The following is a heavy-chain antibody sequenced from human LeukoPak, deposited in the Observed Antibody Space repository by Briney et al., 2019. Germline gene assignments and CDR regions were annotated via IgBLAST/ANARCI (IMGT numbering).Heavy chain of an antibody. D-gene: IGHD5-24*01. Sequence: SVKVSCKASGGTYSSYAISWVRQAPGQGLEWMGGIIPIFGTANYAQKFQGRVTITTDESTSTAYMELSSLRSEDTAVYYCAREVGWLQTHNWFDPWGQGTLVTVSS. V-gene: IGHV1-69*05. J-gene: IGHJ5*02. CDR1: GGTYSSYA. CDR3: AREVGWLQTHNWFDP. CDR2: IIPIFGTA.